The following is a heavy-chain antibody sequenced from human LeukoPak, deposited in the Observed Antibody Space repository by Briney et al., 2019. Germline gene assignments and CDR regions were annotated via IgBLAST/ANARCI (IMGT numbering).Heavy chain of an antibody. CDR2: IKGDGSDK. D-gene: IGHD2-15*01. Sequence: GGSLRLSCAASGIRFSDYWMNWVRQAPGKGLEWVANIKGDGSDKYYVDSVKGRFTISRDNTKDSLYLQMNSLRAEDTAVYYCARGFPAYCSGGSCPIDYWGQGTLVTVSS. V-gene: IGHV3-7*01. J-gene: IGHJ4*02. CDR1: GIRFSDYW. CDR3: ARGFPAYCSGGSCPIDY.